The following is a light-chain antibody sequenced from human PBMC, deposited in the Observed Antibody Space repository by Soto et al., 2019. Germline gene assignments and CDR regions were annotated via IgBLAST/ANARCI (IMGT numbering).Light chain of an antibody. Sequence: QLVLTQSPSASASLGASVKLTCTLSSGHSSYAIAWHQQQPEKGPRYLMKLNSDGSHSKGDGIPDRFSGSSSGTERYLIISSLQSEDEADYYCQTWSTGIRVFGGGTKLTVL. CDR2: LNSDGSH. CDR1: SGHSSYA. CDR3: QTWSTGIRV. V-gene: IGLV4-69*01. J-gene: IGLJ3*02.